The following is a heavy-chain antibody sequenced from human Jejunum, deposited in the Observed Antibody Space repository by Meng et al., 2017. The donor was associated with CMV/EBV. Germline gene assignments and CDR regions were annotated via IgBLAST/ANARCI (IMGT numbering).Heavy chain of an antibody. V-gene: IGHV3-72*01. D-gene: IGHD3-10*01. CDR2: IKNKHDGHRT. CDR3: ARDSMQGGGFDF. J-gene: IGHJ4*02. Sequence: SGFSFSDQHMDWFRQAPGKGLQWISRIKNKHDGHRTEYAASVRGRFITSRDDSDNSLYLQMNSLKTEDAAAYFCARDSMQGGGFDFWGRGILVTVSS. CDR1: GFSFSDQH.